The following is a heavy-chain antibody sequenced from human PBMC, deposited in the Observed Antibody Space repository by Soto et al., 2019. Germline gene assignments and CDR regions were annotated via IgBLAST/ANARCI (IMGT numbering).Heavy chain of an antibody. J-gene: IGHJ4*02. Sequence: EVQLLESGGGLVQPGGSLRLSCAASGFTFSSYAMSWVRQAPGKGLEWVSAISGSGGSTYYADSVKGRFTISRDNSKNTLYLQMKSLRAEDTAVYYCAKANFGVVQGYGDYWGQGNLVTVSS. CDR2: ISGSGGST. D-gene: IGHD3-3*01. CDR1: GFTFSSYA. V-gene: IGHV3-23*01. CDR3: AKANFGVVQGYGDY.